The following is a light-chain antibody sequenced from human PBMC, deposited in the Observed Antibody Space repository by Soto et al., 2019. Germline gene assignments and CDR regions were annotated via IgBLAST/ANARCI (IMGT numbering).Light chain of an antibody. V-gene: IGLV1-47*01. CDR3: ASWDDSMSGYI. Sequence: QSVLLPPPSTSGYSGWHATIPCAGSNSNMLRNYVYWYRQCPGTAPRLLISMNDQRPSGVPDRFSGSKSGTSASLAISGLRSEDEADYYCASWDDSMSGYIFGTGTKATAL. CDR1: NSNMLRNY. J-gene: IGLJ1*01. CDR2: MND.